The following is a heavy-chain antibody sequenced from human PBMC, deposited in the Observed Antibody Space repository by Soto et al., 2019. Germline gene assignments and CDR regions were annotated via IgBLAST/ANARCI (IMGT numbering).Heavy chain of an antibody. Sequence: SDTLSLTCTVSGGSISSSSYYWGWIRQPPGKGLEWIGSIYYSGSTYYNPSLKSRVTISVDTSKNQFSLKLSSVTAADTAVYYCARRAIRGVIIGMDVWGQGTTVTVSS. CDR1: GGSISSSSYY. CDR2: IYYSGST. D-gene: IGHD3-10*01. J-gene: IGHJ6*02. CDR3: ARRAIRGVIIGMDV. V-gene: IGHV4-39*01.